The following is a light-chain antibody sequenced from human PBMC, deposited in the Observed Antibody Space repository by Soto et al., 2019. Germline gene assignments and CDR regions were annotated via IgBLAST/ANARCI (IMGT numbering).Light chain of an antibody. V-gene: IGKV1-8*01. Sequence: AIRMTQSPSSFSASTGDRLTITCRASQGISSYLAWFQQQPGKAPKLLIYAASTLQTGVPSRFSGSGSGTDFTLTISCLQSEDFATYYCQQFNSYSPGAFGQGTKVEIK. CDR1: QGISSY. CDR2: AAS. J-gene: IGKJ1*01. CDR3: QQFNSYSPGA.